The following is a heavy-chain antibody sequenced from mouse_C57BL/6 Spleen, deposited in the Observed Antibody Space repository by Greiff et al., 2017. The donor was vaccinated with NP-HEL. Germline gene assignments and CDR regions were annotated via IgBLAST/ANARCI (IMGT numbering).Heavy chain of an antibody. CDR2: IYPGSGST. V-gene: IGHV1-55*01. CDR1: GYTFTSYW. D-gene: IGHD2-3*01. Sequence: VQLQQPGAELVKPGASVKMSCKASGYTFTSYWITWVKQRPGQGLEWIGDIYPGSGSTNYIEKFKSKATLTVDTSSSTAYMQLSSLTSEDSAVYYCARSPDGYGAWFAYWGQGTLVTVSA. J-gene: IGHJ3*01. CDR3: ARSPDGYGAWFAY.